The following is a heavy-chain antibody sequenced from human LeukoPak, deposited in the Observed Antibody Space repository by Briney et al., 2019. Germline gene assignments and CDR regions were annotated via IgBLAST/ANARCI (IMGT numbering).Heavy chain of an antibody. D-gene: IGHD4/OR15-4a*01. J-gene: IGHJ3*02. V-gene: IGHV3-64D*06. CDR1: GFTFNSYP. Sequence: PGGSLRLSCSASGFTFNSYPVHWVRQAPGKGLEYVSGISRNGGSTYYADSVKGRFTISRDNSKNTLYLQRSSLRAEDTAVYYCVKESGFMVAPNSAFDIWGQGTMVTVSS. CDR2: ISRNGGST. CDR3: VKESGFMVAPNSAFDI.